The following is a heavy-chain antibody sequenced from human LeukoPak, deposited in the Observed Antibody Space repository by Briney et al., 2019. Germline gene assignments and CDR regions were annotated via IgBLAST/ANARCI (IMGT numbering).Heavy chain of an antibody. CDR3: ARDYYGSGSYPLVDY. V-gene: IGHV3-30-3*01. CDR1: GFTFSSYA. CDR2: ISYDGSNK. Sequence: GGSLRLSCAASGFTFSSYAMHWVRQAPGKGLEWVAVISYDGSNKYYADSVEGRFTISRDNSKNTLYLQMNSLRAEDTAVYYCARDYYGSGSYPLVDYWGQGTLVTVSS. J-gene: IGHJ4*02. D-gene: IGHD3-10*01.